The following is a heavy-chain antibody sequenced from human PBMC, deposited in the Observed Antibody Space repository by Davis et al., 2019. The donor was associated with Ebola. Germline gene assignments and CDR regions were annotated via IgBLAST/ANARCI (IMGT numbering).Heavy chain of an antibody. D-gene: IGHD3-22*01. J-gene: IGHJ4*02. CDR3: ARAIYYYDSSGYSDY. CDR1: GYSFKNYA. V-gene: IGHV1-46*02. CDR2: INTSGGST. Sequence: ASVKVSCKASGYSFKNYAISWVLQAPGQGLEWMGIINTSGGSTSYAQKFQGRVTMTRDTSTSTVYMELSSLRSEDTAVYYCARAIYYYDSSGYSDYWGQGTLVTVSS.